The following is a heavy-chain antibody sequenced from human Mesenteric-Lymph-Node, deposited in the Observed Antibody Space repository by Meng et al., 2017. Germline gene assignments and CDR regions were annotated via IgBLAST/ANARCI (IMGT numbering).Heavy chain of an antibody. CDR1: GFIFSNFW. J-gene: IGHJ4*02. CDR3: ARDLHYCSGGSCYGYYFDY. CDR2: VNSDGGRT. D-gene: IGHD2-15*01. Sequence: GGSLRLSCAASGFIFSNFWMHWVRQAPGKGLVWVSRVNSDGGRTDYADSVKGRFTISRDNSKNTLYLQMNSLRAEDTAVYYCARDLHYCSGGSCYGYYFDYWGQGTLVTVSS. V-gene: IGHV3-74*01.